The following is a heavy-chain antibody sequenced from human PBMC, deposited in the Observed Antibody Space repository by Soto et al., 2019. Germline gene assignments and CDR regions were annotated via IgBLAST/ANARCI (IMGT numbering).Heavy chain of an antibody. V-gene: IGHV1-18*01. CDR1: GYTFTSYG. CDR3: AKEETSLFGGGVVRTGFGLDI. Sequence: ASVKVSCKASGYTFTSYGITWVRQAPGQGLEWMGWINTYNFNTNYAQKVQGRVTMTTDTSTTTVYMELRSLRSEDTAVYYCAKEETSLFGGGVVRTGFGLDIWGQGTMVTVSS. J-gene: IGHJ3*02. D-gene: IGHD3-16*01. CDR2: INTYNFNT.